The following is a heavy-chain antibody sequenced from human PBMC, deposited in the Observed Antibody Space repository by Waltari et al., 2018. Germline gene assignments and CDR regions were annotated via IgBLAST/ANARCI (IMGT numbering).Heavy chain of an antibody. V-gene: IGHV3-30*04. Sequence: QVQLVESGGGVVQPARSLRLSCEASEFTFSTYAMHWVRQDPGKGVGWVAFISYSAINIYYVDSVKGRFTISRDNSKKTLYLQMDSLRAEDTAVYYCARDYCDRTYCHGMDVWGQGTTVTVSS. CDR1: EFTFSTYA. J-gene: IGHJ6*02. CDR3: ARDYCDRTYCHGMDV. CDR2: ISYSAINI. D-gene: IGHD2-21*01.